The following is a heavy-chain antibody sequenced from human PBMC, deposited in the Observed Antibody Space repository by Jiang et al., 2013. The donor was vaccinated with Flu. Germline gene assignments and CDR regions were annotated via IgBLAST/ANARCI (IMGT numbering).Heavy chain of an antibody. D-gene: IGHD3-16*01. CDR2: IKLDGSEK. CDR3: ARGFSDYIWGSPPDY. Sequence: QLLESGGGLVQPGGSLRLSCAASGFTFSSYWMSWVRQAPGKGLEWVATIKLDGSEKYYVDSVKGRYXISRDNAKNSLYLQMNSLRADDTALYYCARGFSDYIWGSPPDYWGQGTLVTVSS. CDR1: GFTFSSYW. J-gene: IGHJ4*02. V-gene: IGHV3-7*01.